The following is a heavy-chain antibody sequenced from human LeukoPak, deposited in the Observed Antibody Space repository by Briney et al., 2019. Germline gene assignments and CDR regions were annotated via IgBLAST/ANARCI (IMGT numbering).Heavy chain of an antibody. CDR1: GFTFSSSA. D-gene: IGHD3-10*02. Sequence: PGGSLRLSCAASGFTFSSSAMSWVRQAPGKGLEWVSGISGSGHGGNTYYADSVKGRFTISRDNAKNSLYLQMNSLRAEDTAVYYCAELGITMIGGVWGKGTTVTISS. CDR3: AELGITMIGGV. CDR2: ISGSGHGGNT. V-gene: IGHV3-23*01. J-gene: IGHJ6*04.